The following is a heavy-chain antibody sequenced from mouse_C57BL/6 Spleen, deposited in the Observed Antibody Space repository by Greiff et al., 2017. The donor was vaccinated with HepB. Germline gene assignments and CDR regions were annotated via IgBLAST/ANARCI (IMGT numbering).Heavy chain of an antibody. J-gene: IGHJ3*01. CDR3: ARRDSNYEGDWFAY. CDR2: IWSGGST. CDR1: GFSLTSYG. Sequence: VKLMESGPGLVQPSQSLSITCTVSGFSLTSYGVHWVRQSPGKGLEWLGVIWSGGSTDYNAAFISRLSISKDNSKSQVFFKMNSLQADDTAIYYCARRDSNYEGDWFAYWGQGTLVTVSA. D-gene: IGHD2-5*01. V-gene: IGHV2-2*01.